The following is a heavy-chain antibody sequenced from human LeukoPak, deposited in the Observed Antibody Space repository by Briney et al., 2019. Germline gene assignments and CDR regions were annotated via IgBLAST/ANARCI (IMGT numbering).Heavy chain of an antibody. CDR2: ISYDGTKK. D-gene: IGHD3-16*01. CDR3: ARDADTTTRSWYFDL. Sequence: GRSLRLSCAPSGFTFRNYGIHWVRQAPGKGLEWVAAISYDGTKKFYSDSGEGRFTISRDNSKNTLYLQINSLRAADTALYFCARDADTTTRSWYFDLWGRGTLLTVSS. J-gene: IGHJ2*01. V-gene: IGHV3-30*03. CDR1: GFTFRNYG.